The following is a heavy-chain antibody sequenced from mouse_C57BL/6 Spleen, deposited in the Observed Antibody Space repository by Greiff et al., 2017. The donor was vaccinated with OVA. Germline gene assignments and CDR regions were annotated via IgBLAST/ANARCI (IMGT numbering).Heavy chain of an antibody. J-gene: IGHJ2*01. V-gene: IGHV1-55*01. D-gene: IGHD1-1*01. Sequence: QVQLQQPGAELVKPGASVKMSCKASGYTFTSYWITWVKQRPGQGLEWIGDIYPGSGSTNYKEKFKSKATLTVDTSSSTAYMQLSSLTSEDSAVYYCARNDYGSRGYFDYWGQGTTLTVSS. CDR3: ARNDYGSRGYFDY. CDR2: IYPGSGST. CDR1: GYTFTSYW.